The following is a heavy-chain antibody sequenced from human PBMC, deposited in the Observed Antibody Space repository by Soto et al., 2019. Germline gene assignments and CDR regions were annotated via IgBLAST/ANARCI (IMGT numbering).Heavy chain of an antibody. J-gene: IGHJ6*03. CDR2: ISGSGGST. V-gene: IGHV3-23*01. Sequence: GGSLRLSCAASGFTFSSYAMSWVRQAPGKGLEWVSAISGSGGSTYYADSVKGRFTISRDNSKNTLYLQMNSLRAEDTAVYYCAKEGDGDIVVVPAGPYYYYYYMDVWGKGTTVTVSS. D-gene: IGHD2-2*01. CDR3: AKEGDGDIVVVPAGPYYYYYYMDV. CDR1: GFTFSSYA.